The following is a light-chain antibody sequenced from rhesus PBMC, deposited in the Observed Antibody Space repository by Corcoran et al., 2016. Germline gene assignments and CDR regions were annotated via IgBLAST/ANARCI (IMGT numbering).Light chain of an antibody. V-gene: IGKV2-104*02. Sequence: DIVMTQTPLSLPVTPGEPASISCRSSQSLLDSEDGKTYLDWYLQKPGQSPQLLIYEVSNRASGVPDRFSGSGSDTDFTLKISRMEAEDVGLYYCMQALEFPLTFGGGTKVEIK. CDR3: MQALEFPLT. CDR2: EVS. CDR1: QSLLDSEDGKTY. J-gene: IGKJ4*01.